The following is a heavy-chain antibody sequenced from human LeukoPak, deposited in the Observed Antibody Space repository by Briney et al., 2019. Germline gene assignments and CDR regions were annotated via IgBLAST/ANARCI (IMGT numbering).Heavy chain of an antibody. CDR2: IYTSGST. Sequence: SETLSLTCTVSGGSISSYYWSWIRQPAGKGLEWIGRIYTSGSTNYNPSLKSRVTISVDTSKNQFSLKLSSVTAADTAVYYCARAITIFGVVIAYYFDYWGQGTLVTVSS. J-gene: IGHJ4*02. CDR3: ARAITIFGVVIAYYFDY. V-gene: IGHV4-4*07. D-gene: IGHD3-3*01. CDR1: GGSISSYY.